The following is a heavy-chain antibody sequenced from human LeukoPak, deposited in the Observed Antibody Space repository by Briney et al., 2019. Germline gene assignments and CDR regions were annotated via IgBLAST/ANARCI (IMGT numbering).Heavy chain of an antibody. D-gene: IGHD3-10*01. J-gene: IGHJ5*02. V-gene: IGHV4-38-2*02. CDR2: INHSGST. CDR1: GYSISSGYY. CDR3: ARGPPYYGSGSYYKYPNWFDP. Sequence: SETLSLTCTVSGYSISSGYYWGWIRQPPGKGLEWIGEINHSGSTNYNPSLKSRVTISVDTSKNQFSLKLSSVTAADTAVYYCARGPPYYGSGSYYKYPNWFDPWGQGTLVTVSS.